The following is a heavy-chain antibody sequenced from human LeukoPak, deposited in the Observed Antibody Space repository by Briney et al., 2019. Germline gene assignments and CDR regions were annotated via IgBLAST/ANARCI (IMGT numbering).Heavy chain of an antibody. CDR2: INPNSGDT. J-gene: IGHJ6*03. V-gene: IGHV1-2*02. Sequence: GASVKVSCKACGYTFTGYYMHWVRQAPGQGLEWMGWINPNSGDTNYAQKFQGRVTMTRDTSISTAYMELSRLRSDDTAVYYCARDKVPKWFGELSAGNMDVWGKGTTVTISS. CDR1: GYTFTGYY. D-gene: IGHD3-10*01. CDR3: ARDKVPKWFGELSAGNMDV.